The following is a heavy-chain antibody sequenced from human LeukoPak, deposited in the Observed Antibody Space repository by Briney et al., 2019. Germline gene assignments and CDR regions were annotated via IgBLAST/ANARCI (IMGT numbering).Heavy chain of an antibody. D-gene: IGHD1-26*01. CDR2: VSLTGET. Sequence: PSETLSLTCAVSGGSLSSTNWWSWVRQPPGQGREGSVEVSLTGETKYNTYPNGRVSMSLDTSTNQLSLKLTSVTAADTAIYYCSRESGAFCPFGYWGQGALVIVPP. J-gene: IGHJ4*02. V-gene: IGHV4-4*02. CDR3: SRESGAFCPFGY. CDR1: GGSLSSTNW.